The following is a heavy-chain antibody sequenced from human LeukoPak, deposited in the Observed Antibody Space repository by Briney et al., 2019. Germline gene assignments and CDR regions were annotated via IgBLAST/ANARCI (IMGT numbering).Heavy chain of an antibody. CDR3: AREEVDTAMVSYYYMDV. Sequence: GGSLRLSCAASGFTFSSYAMHGVRQAPGKGLEWVAVISYDGSNKYYADSVKGRFTISRDNSKNTLYLQMNSLRAEDTAVYYCAREEVDTAMVSYYYMDVWGKGTTVTVSS. D-gene: IGHD5-18*01. CDR1: GFTFSSYA. J-gene: IGHJ6*03. V-gene: IGHV3-30*01. CDR2: ISYDGSNK.